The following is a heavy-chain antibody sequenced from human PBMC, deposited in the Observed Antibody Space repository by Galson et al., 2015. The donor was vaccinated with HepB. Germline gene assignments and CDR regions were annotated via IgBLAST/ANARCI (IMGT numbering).Heavy chain of an antibody. CDR2: INSDGSST. D-gene: IGHD3-10*01. CDR3: ARAKLLWFGRRGHGMDV. V-gene: IGHV3-74*01. J-gene: IGHJ6*02. Sequence: SLRLSCAASGFTFSSYWMHWVRQAPGKGLVWVSRINSDGSSTSYADSVKGRFTISRDNAKNTLYLQMNSLRAEDTAVYYCARAKLLWFGRRGHGMDVWGQGTTVTVSS. CDR1: GFTFSSYW.